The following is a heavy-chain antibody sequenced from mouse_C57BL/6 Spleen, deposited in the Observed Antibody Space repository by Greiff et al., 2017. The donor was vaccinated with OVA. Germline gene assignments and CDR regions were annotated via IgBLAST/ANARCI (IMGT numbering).Heavy chain of an antibody. CDR2: INYDGSST. J-gene: IGHJ2*01. V-gene: IGHV5-16*01. CDR1: GFTFSDYY. Sequence: EVKLVESEGGLVQPGSSMKLSCTASGFTFSDYYMAWVRQVPEKGLEWVANINYDGSSTYYLDSLKSRFIISRDNAKNILYLQMSSLKSEDTATYYCARDNDYDAFDYWGQGTTRTVSS. CDR3: ARDNDYDAFDY. D-gene: IGHD2-4*01.